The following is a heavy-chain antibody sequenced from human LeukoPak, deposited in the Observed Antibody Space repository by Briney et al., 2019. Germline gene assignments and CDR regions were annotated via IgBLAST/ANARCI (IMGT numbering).Heavy chain of an antibody. CDR3: ARTRAKYSSSWYWY. Sequence: ASVKVSCKASGYTFTSYGISWVRQAPGQGLEWMGWINTNTGNPTYAQGFTGRFVFSLDTSVSTAYLQISSLKAEDTAVYYCARTRAKYSSSWYWYWGQGTLVTVSS. V-gene: IGHV7-4-1*02. J-gene: IGHJ4*02. CDR1: GYTFTSYG. D-gene: IGHD6-13*01. CDR2: INTNTGNP.